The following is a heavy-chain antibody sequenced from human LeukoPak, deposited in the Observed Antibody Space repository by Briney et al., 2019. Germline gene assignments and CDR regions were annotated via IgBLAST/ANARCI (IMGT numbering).Heavy chain of an antibody. CDR2: IDQDGSVK. D-gene: IGHD7-27*01. J-gene: IGHJ4*02. Sequence: PGGSLRLSCAASGFSFNTYWMTWVRQAPGKGPERVANIDQDGSVKHYVDSVKGRFTISRDNAYKSLYLHMNSLRPDDTAVYYCTTFVRWGRLDYWGQGSLVTVSS. CDR1: GFSFNTYW. CDR3: TTFVRWGRLDY. V-gene: IGHV3-7*05.